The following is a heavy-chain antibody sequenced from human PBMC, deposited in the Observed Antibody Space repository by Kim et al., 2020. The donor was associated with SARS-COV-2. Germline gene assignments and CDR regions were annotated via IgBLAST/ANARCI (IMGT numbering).Heavy chain of an antibody. CDR2: ISYDGILK. CDR3: GKNSGKYRDYVDH. J-gene: IGHJ5*02. D-gene: IGHD3-16*01. Sequence: GGSLRLSCTASGFTFGSFAMSWVRQAPGKGLEWVALISYDGILKFYGASVKGRFTISRDNSKKTLFLQMNSLTFEDTGIYFCGKNSGKYRDYVDHWGQGT. CDR1: GFTFGSFA. V-gene: IGHV3-30*18.